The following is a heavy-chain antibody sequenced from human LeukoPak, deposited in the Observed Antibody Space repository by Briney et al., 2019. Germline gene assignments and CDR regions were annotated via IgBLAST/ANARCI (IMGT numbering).Heavy chain of an antibody. CDR2: IKQDGSEK. J-gene: IGHJ4*02. D-gene: IGHD4-17*01. Sequence: GGSLRLSCAASGFSFSSYWMSWVRQAPGKGLEWVANIKQDGSEKYYVDSVKGRFTISRDNAKNSLYLQMNSLRADDTAVYYCARDEPSPDSGDYGPYACGGRGPLVTVSS. V-gene: IGHV3-7*01. CDR3: ARDEPSPDSGDYGPYAC. CDR1: GFSFSSYW.